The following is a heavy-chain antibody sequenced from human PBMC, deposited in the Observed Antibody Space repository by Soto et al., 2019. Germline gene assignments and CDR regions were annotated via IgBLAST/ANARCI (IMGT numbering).Heavy chain of an antibody. J-gene: IGHJ3*01. V-gene: IGHV6-1*01. Sequence: KLQQSGPGLVKPSQTLSRACGISGDSVSSNSATWNWIRQSPSRGLEWLGRTYLRSKWYNEYAVSVKSRIAISLDTSKNHFSLQLSSVTPEDTAVYFCARAAVAFDAFDLWGQGTVVTVSS. CDR2: TYLRSKWYN. D-gene: IGHD2-15*01. CDR1: GDSVSSNSAT. CDR3: ARAAVAFDAFDL.